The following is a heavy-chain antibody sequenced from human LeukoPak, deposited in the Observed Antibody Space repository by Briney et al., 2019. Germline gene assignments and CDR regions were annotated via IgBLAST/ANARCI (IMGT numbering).Heavy chain of an antibody. CDR3: VRHLSAGRPAFDI. J-gene: IGHJ3*02. CDR1: GGSMSSYY. D-gene: IGHD2-15*01. V-gene: IGHV4-59*08. Sequence: SETLSLTCTVSGGSMSSYYWSWIRQPPGKGLEWIGYIYKSGGTNYNPSLKSRVTISVDTSNNKFSLKLTSLTAADTAVYYCVRHLSAGRPAFDIWGQGTMVTVSS. CDR2: IYKSGGT.